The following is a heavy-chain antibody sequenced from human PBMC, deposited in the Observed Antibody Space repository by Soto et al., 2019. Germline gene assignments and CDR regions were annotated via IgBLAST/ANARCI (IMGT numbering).Heavy chain of an antibody. CDR3: ARGKGIVVVVAATAWFDP. Sequence: QVQLPESGPGLVKPSQTLSLTCTVSGGSISSGGYYWSWIRQHPGKGLEWIGDIYYSGSTYYNPSLKSRVTISVDTTKHQFSLTLSSVTAADTAVYYCARGKGIVVVVAATAWFDPWGQGTLVTVSS. CDR1: GGSISSGGYY. V-gene: IGHV4-31*03. D-gene: IGHD2-15*01. CDR2: IYYSGST. J-gene: IGHJ5*02.